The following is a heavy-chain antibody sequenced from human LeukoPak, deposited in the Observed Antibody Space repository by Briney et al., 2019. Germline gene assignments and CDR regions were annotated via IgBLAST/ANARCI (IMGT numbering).Heavy chain of an antibody. V-gene: IGHV1-69*13. CDR3: ARGNPYGSGSYRGYFDY. CDR2: IIPIFGTA. D-gene: IGHD3-10*01. CDR1: GGTFSIYA. Sequence: SVNVSCKASGGTFSIYAISWVRQAPGQGLEWMGGIIPIFGTANYAQKFQGRVTITADESTSTAYMELSSLRSEDTAVYYCARGNPYGSGSYRGYFDYWGQGTLVTVSS. J-gene: IGHJ4*02.